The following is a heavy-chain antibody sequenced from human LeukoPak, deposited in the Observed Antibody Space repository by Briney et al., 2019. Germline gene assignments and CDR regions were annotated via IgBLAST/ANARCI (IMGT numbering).Heavy chain of an antibody. J-gene: IGHJ4*02. CDR1: GGSISSYY. CDR3: ARGGVAAEHFDY. D-gene: IGHD6-13*01. CDR2: IYYSGST. V-gene: IGHV4-59*01. Sequence: KPSETLSLTCTVSGGSISSYYWSWIRQPPGKGLEWIGYIYYSGSTNYNPSLKSRVTISADTSKNQFSLKLSSVTAADTAVYYCARGGVAAEHFDYWGQGTLVTVSS.